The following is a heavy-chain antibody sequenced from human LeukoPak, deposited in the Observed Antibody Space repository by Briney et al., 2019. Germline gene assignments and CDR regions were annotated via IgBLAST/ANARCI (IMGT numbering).Heavy chain of an antibody. CDR1: GYTFTSYG. V-gene: IGHV1-2*02. J-gene: IGHJ4*02. CDR2: INPNSGGT. Sequence: ASVKVSCKASGYTFTSYGISWVRQAPGQGLEWMGWINPNSGGTNYAQKFQGRVTMTRDTSISTAYMELSRLRSDDTAVYYCATTLAARTFDYWGQGTLVTVFS. D-gene: IGHD6-6*01. CDR3: ATTLAARTFDY.